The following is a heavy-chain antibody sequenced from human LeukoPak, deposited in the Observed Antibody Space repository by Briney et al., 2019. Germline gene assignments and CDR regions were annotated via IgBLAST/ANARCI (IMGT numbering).Heavy chain of an antibody. V-gene: IGHV4-59*01. CDR1: GGSISSYF. D-gene: IGHD3-16*01. CDR2: IYYSGST. J-gene: IGHJ6*02. CDR3: AGPPPAGLAYLYGMDV. Sequence: SETLSLTCTVSGGSISSYFWSWIRQPPGKGLEWFGYIYYSGSTNYNPSLESRVTISVDTSKNQFSLKLSSVTAADTAMYYCAGPPPAGLAYLYGMDVWGQGTTVTVSS.